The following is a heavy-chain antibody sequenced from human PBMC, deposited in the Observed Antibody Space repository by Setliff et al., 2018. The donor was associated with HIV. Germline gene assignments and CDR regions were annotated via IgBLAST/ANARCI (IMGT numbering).Heavy chain of an antibody. V-gene: IGHV4-61*02. CDR3: ARDLGEPSGY. Sequence: TLSLTCTVSGGSISSGSYYWSWIRQPAGKGLEWIGRIYTSGSTNYNPSLKSRVTISVDTSKNQFSLKLSSVTAADTAVYYCARDLGEPSGYWGQGTLVTVSS. D-gene: IGHD3-16*01. CDR2: IYTSGST. CDR1: GGSISSGSYY. J-gene: IGHJ4*02.